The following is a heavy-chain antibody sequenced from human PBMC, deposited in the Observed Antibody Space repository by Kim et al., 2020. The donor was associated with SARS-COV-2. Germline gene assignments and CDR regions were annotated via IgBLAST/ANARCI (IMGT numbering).Heavy chain of an antibody. Sequence: ADSVKGRFTISRDNSKNTLDLQMNSLRAEDTAVYYCAKRFCQTGTCAFDIWGQGTMVTVSS. V-gene: IGHV3-23*01. CDR3: AKRFCQTGTCAFDI. J-gene: IGHJ3*02. D-gene: IGHD1-1*01.